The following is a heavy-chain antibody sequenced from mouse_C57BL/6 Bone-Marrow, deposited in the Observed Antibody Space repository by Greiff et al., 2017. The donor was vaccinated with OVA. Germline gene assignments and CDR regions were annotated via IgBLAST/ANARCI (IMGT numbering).Heavy chain of an antibody. Sequence: DVMLVESGGGLVQPGGSLKLSCAASGFTFSDYGMAWVRQAPRKGPEWVAFISNLAYSIYYADTVTGRFTISRENAKNTLYLEMSSLRSEDTAMYYCARRTAQYYAMDYWGQGTSVTVSS. J-gene: IGHJ4*01. CDR1: GFTFSDYG. V-gene: IGHV5-15*04. CDR3: ARRTAQYYAMDY. CDR2: ISNLAYSI. D-gene: IGHD3-2*02.